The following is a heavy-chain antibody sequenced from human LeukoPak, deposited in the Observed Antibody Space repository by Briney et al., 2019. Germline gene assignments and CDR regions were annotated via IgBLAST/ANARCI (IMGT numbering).Heavy chain of an antibody. J-gene: IGHJ4*02. CDR1: GFTFSDYY. V-gene: IGHV3-11*01. D-gene: IGHD2-15*01. Sequence: PGGSLRLSCAASGFTFSDYYMSWIRQAPGKGLEWVSFISNSGSTIYYADSVKGRFTISRDNAKNSLYLQMNSLRAEDTAVYYCARARWVAATEYYFDYWGQGTLVTVSS. CDR3: ARARWVAATEYYFDY. CDR2: ISNSGSTI.